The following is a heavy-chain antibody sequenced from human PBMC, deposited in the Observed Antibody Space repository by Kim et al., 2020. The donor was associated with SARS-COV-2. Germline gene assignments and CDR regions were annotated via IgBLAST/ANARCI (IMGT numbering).Heavy chain of an antibody. CDR3: ARHSRIYCSGGSCPDPLDY. D-gene: IGHD2-15*01. CDR1: GGTFSSYA. CDR2: IIPIFGTA. V-gene: IGHV1-69*13. J-gene: IGHJ4*02. Sequence: SVKVSCKASGGTFSSYAISWVRQAPGQGLEWMGGIIPIFGTANYAQKFQGRVTITADESTSTAYMELSSLRSEDTAVYYCARHSRIYCSGGSCPDPLDYWGQGTLVTVSS.